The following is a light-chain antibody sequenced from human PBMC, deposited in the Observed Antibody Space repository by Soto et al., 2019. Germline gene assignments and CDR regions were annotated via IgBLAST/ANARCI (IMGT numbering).Light chain of an antibody. CDR3: QHYTSYWT. V-gene: IGKV1-5*03. CDR2: KAS. J-gene: IGKJ1*01. CDR1: QTISSW. Sequence: DILLTQSPATLSGSVGDRVTITCRASQTISSWLAWYQQKPGKAPKLLIYKASTLKSGVPSRFSGSGSGTEFTLTISYLQNDDYAISYCQHYTSYWTFGQGTKVE.